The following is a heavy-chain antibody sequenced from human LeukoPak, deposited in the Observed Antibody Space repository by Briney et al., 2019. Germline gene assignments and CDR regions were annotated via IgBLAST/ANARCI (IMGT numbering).Heavy chain of an antibody. CDR1: GYTFTAYY. Sequence: ASVKVSCKASGYTFTAYYIHWVRQAPGQGLEWMGWINPNGGGSNSALKFQGRVTMTRDTTISTAFMELSRLTSDDTAVYYCAGEGSGQQLFPYNWFDPWGQGTLVTVSS. J-gene: IGHJ5*02. CDR2: INPNGGGS. V-gene: IGHV1-2*02. CDR3: AGEGSGQQLFPYNWFDP. D-gene: IGHD6-13*01.